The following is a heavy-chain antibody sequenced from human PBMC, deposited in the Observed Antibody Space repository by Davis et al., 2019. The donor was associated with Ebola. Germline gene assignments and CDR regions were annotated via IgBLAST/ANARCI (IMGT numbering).Heavy chain of an antibody. CDR1: GGSFSGYY. J-gene: IGHJ4*02. CDR3: ARGREGAYYFDY. CDR2: INHSGST. V-gene: IGHV4-34*01. Sequence: PSETLSLTCAVYGGSFSGYYWSWIRQPPGKGLEWIGEINHSGSTNYNPSLKSRVTISVDTSKNQFSLKLSSVTAADTAVYYCARGREGAYYFDYWGQGTLVTVSS. D-gene: IGHD3-10*01.